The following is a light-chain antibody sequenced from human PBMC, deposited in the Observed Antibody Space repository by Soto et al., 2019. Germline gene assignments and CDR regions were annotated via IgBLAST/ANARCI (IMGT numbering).Light chain of an antibody. J-gene: IGKJ1*01. CDR3: QHYNSYSEA. Sequence: DIQMTQSPSTLSGSVGDRVTITCGASHTISSWLACYQQKPGKAPKLLIYKASTLKSGVPSRFSGSGSGTEFTLTISSLQPDDFATYYCQHYNSYSEAFGQGTKVDIK. CDR2: KAS. CDR1: HTISSW. V-gene: IGKV1-5*03.